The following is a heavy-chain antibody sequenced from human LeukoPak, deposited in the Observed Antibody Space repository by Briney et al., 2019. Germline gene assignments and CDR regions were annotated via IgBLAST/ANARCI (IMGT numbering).Heavy chain of an antibody. J-gene: IGHJ4*02. CDR2: ISGSGGST. V-gene: IGHV3-23*01. CDR1: GFTFSSYA. D-gene: IGHD3-9*01. CDR3: ASRAYDILTDRIDY. Sequence: PGGSLRLSCAASGFTFSSYAMSWVRQAPGKGLEWVSAISGSGGSTYYADSVKGRFTISRDNAKNSLYLQMNSLRAEDTAVYYCASRAYDILTDRIDYWGQGTLVTVSS.